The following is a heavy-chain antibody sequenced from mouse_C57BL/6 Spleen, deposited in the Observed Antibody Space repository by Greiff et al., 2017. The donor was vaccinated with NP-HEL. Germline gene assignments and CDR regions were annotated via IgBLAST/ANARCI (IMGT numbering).Heavy chain of an antibody. J-gene: IGHJ4*01. CDR3: AITTVGARYYAMDY. V-gene: IGHV1-82*01. Sequence: QVQLQQSGPELVKPGASVKISCKASGYAFSSSWMNWVKQRPGKGLEWIGRIYPGDGDTNYNGKFKGKATLTADKSSSTAYMQLSSLTSEDSAVYICAITTVGARYYAMDYWGQGTSVTVSS. CDR2: IYPGDGDT. D-gene: IGHD1-1*01. CDR1: GYAFSSSW.